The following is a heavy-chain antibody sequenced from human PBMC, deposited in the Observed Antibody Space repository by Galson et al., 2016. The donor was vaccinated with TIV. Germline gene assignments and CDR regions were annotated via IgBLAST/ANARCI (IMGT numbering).Heavy chain of an antibody. Sequence: SVKVSCKASGGTFSTYVINWVRQAPGQGLEWMGGIIPLFGTTNYAQKFQGRVTISADESTSTAYMELSSLRSEDTAVFYCATDRNTALDTYYYYYGMDVWCTGTTVTVSS. CDR1: GGTFSTYV. V-gene: IGHV1-69*13. CDR3: ATDRNTALDTYYYYYGMDV. D-gene: IGHD5-18*01. J-gene: IGHJ6*04. CDR2: IIPLFGTT.